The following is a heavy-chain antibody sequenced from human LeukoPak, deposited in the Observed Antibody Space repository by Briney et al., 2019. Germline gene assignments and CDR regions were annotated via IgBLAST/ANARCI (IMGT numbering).Heavy chain of an antibody. CDR1: GFASSSYA. V-gene: IGHV3-23*01. CDR3: ARDAARYGSGWYYDF. D-gene: IGHD6-19*01. CDR2: ISGSGGST. Sequence: GGSLRLSCVASGFASSSYAMSWVRQAPGKGLEWVSAISGSGGSTYYADSVKGRFTISRDNSKNTLYLQMNSLRAEDTAVYYCARDAARYGSGWYYDFWGQGTLVTVSS. J-gene: IGHJ4*02.